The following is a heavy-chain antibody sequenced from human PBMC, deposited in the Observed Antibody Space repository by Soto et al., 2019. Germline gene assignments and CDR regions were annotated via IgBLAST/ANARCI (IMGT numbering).Heavy chain of an antibody. CDR2: LYTSGTT. D-gene: IGHD1-20*01. Sequence: SETLSLTCTVSGDSISGYYCSWIRQPAGQALECIGRLYTSGTTNYNPSLRSRVTMSVDTSKNQFSLELSSVTAADTAVYYCARVGGTGYYWYFDYWGHGILVTVSS. CDR3: ARVGGTGYYWYFDY. CDR1: GDSISGYY. V-gene: IGHV4-4*07. J-gene: IGHJ4*01.